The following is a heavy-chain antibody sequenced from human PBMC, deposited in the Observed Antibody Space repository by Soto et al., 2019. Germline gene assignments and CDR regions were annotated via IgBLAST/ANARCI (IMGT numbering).Heavy chain of an antibody. CDR2: IYHSGST. Sequence: TLSLTCAVSGGSISSGGYSWSWIRQPPGKGLEWIGYIYHSGSTYYNPSLKSRVTISVDRSKNQFSLKLSSVTAADTAVYYCARGSRAAKGSVLDYWGQGTLVTFSS. D-gene: IGHD2-15*01. CDR3: ARGSRAAKGSVLDY. V-gene: IGHV4-30-2*01. J-gene: IGHJ4*02. CDR1: GGSISSGGYS.